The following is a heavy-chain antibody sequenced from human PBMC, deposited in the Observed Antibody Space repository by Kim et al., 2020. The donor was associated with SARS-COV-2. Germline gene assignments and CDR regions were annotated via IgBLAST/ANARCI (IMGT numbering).Heavy chain of an antibody. CDR2: IRYTGRT. V-gene: IGHV4-59*12. CDR1: GGSLNGYF. D-gene: IGHD6-19*01. Sequence: SETLSLTCTVSGGSLNGYFWTWIRQSPEKGLEWIGYIRYTGRTEYNPSLKSRVTMSLDTSKNQFSLKVNSVPPPDTAVYYCARLPDISGWPFDYWGQGTLATVSS. J-gene: IGHJ4*02. CDR3: ARLPDISGWPFDY.